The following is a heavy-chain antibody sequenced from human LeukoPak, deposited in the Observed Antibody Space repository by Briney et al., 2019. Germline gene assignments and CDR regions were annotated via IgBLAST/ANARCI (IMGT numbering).Heavy chain of an antibody. CDR3: ARHAGGISATGTRPFDY. J-gene: IGHJ4*02. D-gene: IGHD6-13*01. CDR2: IYYSGST. V-gene: IGHV4-39*01. CDR1: GASFSSSTYY. Sequence: SETLSLTCTVSGASFSSSTYYWGWIRQPPGRGLEWIGSIYYSGSTYYNPSLKSRVTMSVDTSKNQFSLKLSSVTAADTAVYYCARHAGGISATGTRPFDYWGQGTLVTVSS.